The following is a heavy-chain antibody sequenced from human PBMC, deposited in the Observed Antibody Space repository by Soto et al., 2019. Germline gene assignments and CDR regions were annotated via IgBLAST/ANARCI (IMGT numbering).Heavy chain of an antibody. J-gene: IGHJ4*02. CDR2: IIPIFGTA. CDR1: GGTFSSYA. D-gene: IGHD2-21*02. CDR3: VRGGGAYCGGDCLPYFDY. Sequence: QVQLVQSGAEVKKPGSSVKVSCKASGGTFSSYAISWVRQAPGQGLEWMGGIIPIFGTANYAQKFQGRVTITADESTSTDYMELSSLRAEDTAVYYCVRGGGAYCGGDCLPYFDYWGQGTLSPSPQ. V-gene: IGHV1-69*01.